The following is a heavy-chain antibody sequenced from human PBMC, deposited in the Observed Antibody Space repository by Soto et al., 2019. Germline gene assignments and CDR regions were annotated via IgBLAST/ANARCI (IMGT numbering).Heavy chain of an antibody. CDR1: GGSVSGGSYY. V-gene: IGHV4-61*01. D-gene: IGHD4-17*01. CDR3: PRDVDVGEEDV. CDR2: IYFSGRT. Sequence: QVQLQESGPGLVKPSETLSLTCTVSGGSVSGGSYYWNWIRQPPGKGLEWIGYIYFSGRTNYNPSLKSRSTISLDTSTNQFSLKLTSATAADTAVYYCPRDVDVGEEDVWGQGTTVTVSS. J-gene: IGHJ6*02.